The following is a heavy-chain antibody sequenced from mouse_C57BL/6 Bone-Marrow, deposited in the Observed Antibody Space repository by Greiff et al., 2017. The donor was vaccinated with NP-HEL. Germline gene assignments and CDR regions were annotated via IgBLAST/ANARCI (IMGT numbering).Heavy chain of an antibody. J-gene: IGHJ4*01. Sequence: VESEGGLVQPGSSMKLSCTTSGFTFSDYYMAWFRQVPEKGLDWVANINYDGSSTYYLDSLKSRFIISRDNAKNILYLQMSSLKAEDTATYYCAREGGLRRRTYAMDYWGQGSSVTVSS. CDR3: AREGGLRRRTYAMDY. CDR2: INYDGSST. V-gene: IGHV5-16*01. D-gene: IGHD2-4*01. CDR1: GFTFSDYY.